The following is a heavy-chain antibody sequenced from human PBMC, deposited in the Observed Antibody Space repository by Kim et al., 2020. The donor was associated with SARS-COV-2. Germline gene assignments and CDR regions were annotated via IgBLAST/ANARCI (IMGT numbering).Heavy chain of an antibody. J-gene: IGHJ6*02. V-gene: IGHV1-46*01. CDR3: ARILSLQLIARDYYYGMDV. D-gene: IGHD4-4*01. CDR1: GYTFTSYY. Sequence: ASVKVSCKASGYTFTSYYMHWVRQAPGQGLEWMGIINPSGGSTSYAQKFQGRVTMTRDTSTSTVYMELSSLRSEDTAVYYCARILSLQLIARDYYYGMDVWGQGTTVTVSS. CDR2: INPSGGST.